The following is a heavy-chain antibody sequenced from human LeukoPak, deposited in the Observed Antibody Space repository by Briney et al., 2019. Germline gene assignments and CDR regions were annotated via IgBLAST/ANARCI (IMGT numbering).Heavy chain of an antibody. V-gene: IGHV1-69-2*01. D-gene: IGHD2-21*02. CDR3: ATGTDVPS. J-gene: IGHJ5*02. CDR2: VDPEDGET. CDR1: GYTFTDYY. Sequence: ASVKISCKVAGYTFTDYYLHWVQQAPGEGLEWMGLVDPEDGETTYAEKFKGRVTITADTFTDTACMELSSLRSEDTAVYYCATGTDVPSWGQGTLVTVSS.